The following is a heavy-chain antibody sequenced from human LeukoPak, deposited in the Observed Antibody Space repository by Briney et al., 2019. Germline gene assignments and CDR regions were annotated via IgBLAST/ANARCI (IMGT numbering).Heavy chain of an antibody. CDR2: IRSKAYGGTT. CDR3: TRDRGYSYGHY. Sequence: GGSLRLSCAASGFTFSSHDMHWFRQAPGKGLEWVGFIRSKAYGGTTEYAASVKGRFTTSRDDSKSIAYLQMNSLKTEDTAVYYCTRDRGYSYGHYWGQGTLVTVSS. J-gene: IGHJ4*02. D-gene: IGHD5-18*01. CDR1: GFTFSSHD. V-gene: IGHV3-49*03.